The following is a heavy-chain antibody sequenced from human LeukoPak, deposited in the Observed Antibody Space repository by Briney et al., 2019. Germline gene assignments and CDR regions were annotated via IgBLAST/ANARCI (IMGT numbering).Heavy chain of an antibody. J-gene: IGHJ6*03. V-gene: IGHV4-4*07. CDR1: GGSISSYY. D-gene: IGHD3-10*01. CDR2: IYTSGST. CDR3: ARDLRATVSDYSGSGSYYTTYYYYYMDV. Sequence: SETLSLTCTVSGGSISSYYWSWIRQPAGKGLEWIGRIYTSGSTNYNPSLKSRVTMSVDTSKNQFSLKLSSVTAADTAVYYCARDLRATVSDYSGSGSYYTTYYYYYMDVWGKGTTVTISS.